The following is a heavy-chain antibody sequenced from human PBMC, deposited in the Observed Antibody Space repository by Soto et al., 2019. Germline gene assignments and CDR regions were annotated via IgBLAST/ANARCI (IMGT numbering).Heavy chain of an antibody. Sequence: QVQLVRSGAEVKKPGSSVKVSCKASGGTFSSYAISWVRQAPGQGLEWMGGIIPIFGTANYAQKFQGRVTITADESTSTAYMELSSLRSEDTAVYYCASSRCSGGSCYPYNWFDPWGQGTLVTVSS. J-gene: IGHJ5*02. CDR3: ASSRCSGGSCYPYNWFDP. CDR2: IIPIFGTA. CDR1: GGTFSSYA. V-gene: IGHV1-69*01. D-gene: IGHD2-15*01.